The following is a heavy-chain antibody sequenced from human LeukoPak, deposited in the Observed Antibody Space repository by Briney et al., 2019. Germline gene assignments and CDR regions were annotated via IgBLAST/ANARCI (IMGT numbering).Heavy chain of an antibody. CDR2: INPNSGGT. V-gene: IGHV1-2*02. D-gene: IGHD3-10*01. J-gene: IGHJ4*02. Sequence: GASVKVSCKASGYTFTGYYMHWVRQAPGQGLEWMGWINPNSGGTNYAQKFQGRVTMTRDTSISTAYMELSRLRSDDTAVYYCARDPPNDYGSGSYCDYWGQGTLFTVSS. CDR3: ARDPPNDYGSGSYCDY. CDR1: GYTFTGYY.